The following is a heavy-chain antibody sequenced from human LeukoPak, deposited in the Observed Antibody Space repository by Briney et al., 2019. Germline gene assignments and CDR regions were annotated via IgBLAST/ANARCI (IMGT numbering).Heavy chain of an antibody. V-gene: IGHV3-21*01. Sequence: GGSLRLSCAASGFTFSSYSMNWVRQAPGKGLEWVSSISSSSSYIYYADSVKGRFTISRDNAKNSLYLQMNSLRAEDTAVYYSARDAEHSSSSLGYWGQGTLVTVSS. CDR1: GFTFSSYS. CDR2: ISSSSSYI. J-gene: IGHJ4*02. CDR3: ARDAEHSSSSLGY. D-gene: IGHD6-6*01.